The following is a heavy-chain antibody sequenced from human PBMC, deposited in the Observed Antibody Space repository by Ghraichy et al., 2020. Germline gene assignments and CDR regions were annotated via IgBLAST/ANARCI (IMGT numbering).Heavy chain of an antibody. D-gene: IGHD1-26*01. Sequence: GGSLRLSCAASGFTVSSYDMSWVRQAPGKGLEWVSAISGSGGSTYYADSVKGRFTISRDNTKNTLYLQMNSLRAEDTAVYYCAKDDFIVGAYYFDYWGQGTLVTVSS. CDR1: GFTVSSYD. V-gene: IGHV3-23*01. CDR2: ISGSGGST. CDR3: AKDDFIVGAYYFDY. J-gene: IGHJ4*02.